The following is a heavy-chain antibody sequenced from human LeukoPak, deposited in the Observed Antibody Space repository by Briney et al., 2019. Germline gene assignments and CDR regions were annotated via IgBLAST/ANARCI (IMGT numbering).Heavy chain of an antibody. CDR3: ARQDCSSSSCRNWFDT. Sequence: PSETLSLTCTVSGGSINSRSYYRGWIRQSPGKGLGWIGSIYYSGSTYYNPSLKSRVTISVDTSKNQFSLKLSSVTAADTAIYYCARQDCSSSSCRNWFDTWGQGILVTVSS. CDR1: GGSINSRSYY. V-gene: IGHV4-39*01. J-gene: IGHJ5*02. D-gene: IGHD2-2*01. CDR2: IYYSGST.